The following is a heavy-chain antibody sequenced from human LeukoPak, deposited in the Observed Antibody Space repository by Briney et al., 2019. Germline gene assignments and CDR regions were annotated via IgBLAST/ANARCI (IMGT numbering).Heavy chain of an antibody. CDR3: ARGQQLDY. V-gene: IGHV3-21*01. Sequence: PGGSLRLSYAASGFILRSYSMSWVRQAPGKGLEWVAFSSSSGNYIYYADSVKGRFIISRDNAKSSLDLQLNSLRAEDTALYYCARGQQLDYWGQGILVTVSS. CDR2: SSSSGNYI. J-gene: IGHJ4*02. D-gene: IGHD6-13*01. CDR1: GFILRSYS.